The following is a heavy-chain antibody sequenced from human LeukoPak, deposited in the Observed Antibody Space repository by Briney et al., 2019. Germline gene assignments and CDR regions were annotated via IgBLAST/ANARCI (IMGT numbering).Heavy chain of an antibody. J-gene: IGHJ4*02. D-gene: IGHD1-1*01. CDR3: AKGNAPFTTTPFDY. CDR2: ISGSGGST. CDR1: GFTFSSYA. V-gene: IGHV3-23*01. Sequence: GGSLRLSCAASGFTFSSYAMSWVRQTPGKGLEWVSAISGSGGSTYYADSVKGRFTISRDNSKNTLYLQMNSLRAEDTAVYYCAKGNAPFTTTPFDYWGQGTLVTVSS.